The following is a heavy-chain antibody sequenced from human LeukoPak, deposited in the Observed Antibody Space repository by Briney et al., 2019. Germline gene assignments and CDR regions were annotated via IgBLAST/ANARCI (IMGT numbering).Heavy chain of an antibody. J-gene: IGHJ4*02. CDR3: AKDIVVVVAATLDY. CDR2: ISGSGGST. Sequence: GGSLRLSCAASGFTLSSYAMSWVRQAPGKGLEWVSAISGSGGSTYYADSVKGRFTISRDNSKNTLYLQMNSLRAEDTAVYYCAKDIVVVVAATLDYWGQGTLVTVSS. V-gene: IGHV3-23*01. D-gene: IGHD2-15*01. CDR1: GFTLSSYA.